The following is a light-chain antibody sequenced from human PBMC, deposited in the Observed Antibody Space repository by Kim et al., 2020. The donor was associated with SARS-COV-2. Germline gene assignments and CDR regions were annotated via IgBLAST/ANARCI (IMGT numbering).Light chain of an antibody. V-gene: IGKV3-20*01. CDR2: GAS. Sequence: SPGEMANLSCRASQSVSSTYLAWYQQKPGQAPRLLIYGASSRATGIPDRFSGRGSGTDFTLTITRLEPEDFAVYYCQQYSSSPATFGQGTKVDIK. J-gene: IGKJ1*01. CDR1: QSVSSTY. CDR3: QQYSSSPAT.